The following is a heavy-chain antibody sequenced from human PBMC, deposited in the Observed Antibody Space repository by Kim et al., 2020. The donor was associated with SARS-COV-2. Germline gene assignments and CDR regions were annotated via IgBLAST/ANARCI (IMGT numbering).Heavy chain of an antibody. CDR2: IYTSGST. D-gene: IGHD6-19*01. CDR3: ARGPYMAVTGSIDY. CDR1: GGSISSYY. J-gene: IGHJ4*02. Sequence: SETLSLTCTVSGGSISSYYWSWIRQPAGKGLEWIGRIYTSGSTNYNPSLKSRVTMSVDTSKNQFSLELSSVTAADTAVYYCARGPYMAVTGSIDYWGQGTLVTVSS. V-gene: IGHV4-4*07.